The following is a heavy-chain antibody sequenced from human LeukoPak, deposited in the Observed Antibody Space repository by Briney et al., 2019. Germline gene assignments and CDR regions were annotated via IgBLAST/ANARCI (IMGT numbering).Heavy chain of an antibody. Sequence: GESLKISCKGSGYNFNTYWVAWVRQMPGKGLEWMGIIYPGDSESRYSPSFQGQVTISADKSSSIAFLQWSTLKASDSAMYYCARRHRSYYAFDIWGQGTMVTVSS. CDR1: GYNFNTYW. CDR3: ARRHRSYYAFDI. J-gene: IGHJ3*02. V-gene: IGHV5-51*01. CDR2: IYPGDSES. D-gene: IGHD1-26*01.